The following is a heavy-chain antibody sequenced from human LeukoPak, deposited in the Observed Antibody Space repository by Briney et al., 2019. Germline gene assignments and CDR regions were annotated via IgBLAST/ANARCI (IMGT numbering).Heavy chain of an antibody. Sequence: PGGSLRLSCAASGFTFSSYAMHWVRQAPGKGLEWVAVISYDGSNKYYADSVKGRFTISRDNSKNTLYLQMNSLRAEDTAVYYCARDRHDYTHYFDYWGQGILVTVSS. D-gene: IGHD4-11*01. CDR3: ARDRHDYTHYFDY. V-gene: IGHV3-30-3*01. J-gene: IGHJ4*02. CDR2: ISYDGSNK. CDR1: GFTFSSYA.